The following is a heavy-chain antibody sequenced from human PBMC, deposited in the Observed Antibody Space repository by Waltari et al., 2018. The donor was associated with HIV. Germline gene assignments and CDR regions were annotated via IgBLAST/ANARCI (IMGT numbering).Heavy chain of an antibody. D-gene: IGHD2-15*01. Sequence: QVQLVQSGAEVKKSGSSVKVTCKASGDTFEIYGISWVRQAPGQGLEWMGGLIPVFGKADYAQKFQDRVALTADESTSTVHMELNSLRSDDTAVYYCARSKRPFCTGGSCYDFDYWGQGTLVTVSS. CDR3: ARSKRPFCTGGSCYDFDY. V-gene: IGHV1-69*01. CDR1: GDTFEIYG. J-gene: IGHJ4*02. CDR2: LIPVFGKA.